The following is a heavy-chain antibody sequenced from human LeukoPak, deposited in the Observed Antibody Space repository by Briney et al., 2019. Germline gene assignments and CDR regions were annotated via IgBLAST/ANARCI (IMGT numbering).Heavy chain of an antibody. J-gene: IGHJ1*01. CDR1: GGSISSSSYY. V-gene: IGHV4-39*01. CDR2: IYYSGST. D-gene: IGHD3-22*01. CDR3: ARPSSGYYYRYFQH. Sequence: SETLSLTCTVSGGSISSSSYYWGWIRQPPGKGLEWIGSIYYSGSTYYNPSLKSRVTISVDTSKNQFSLKLSSVTAADTAVYYCARPSSGYYYRYFQHWGQGTLVTVSP.